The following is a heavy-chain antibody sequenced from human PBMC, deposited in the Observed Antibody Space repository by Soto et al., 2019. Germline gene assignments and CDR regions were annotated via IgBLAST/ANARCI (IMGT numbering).Heavy chain of an antibody. CDR1: GVFSLSTNGLG. CDR3: VHRPGYYDWTPYV. V-gene: IGHV2-5*01. J-gene: IGHJ4*02. CDR2: IYSYGGE. D-gene: IGHD3-22*01. Sequence: QVAVKVSGPTLVRPTQTLTMTCTFSGVFSLSTNGLGVGWVRQPAGKALKRLALIYSYGGEHYNPSLQSRLTITKDTAISQVVLTMTYIDPVDTATYYCVHRPGYYDWTPYVGGQGILITVSS.